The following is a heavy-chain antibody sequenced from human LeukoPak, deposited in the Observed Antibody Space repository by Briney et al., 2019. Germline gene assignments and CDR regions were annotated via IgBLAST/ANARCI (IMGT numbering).Heavy chain of an antibody. CDR3: ARYYDSSGYDLWYYYYGMDV. CDR2: ISSSGSTI. Sequence: PGGSLRLSCAASGFTFSDYYMSWIRQAPGKGLEWVSYISSSGSTIYYADSVKGRFTISRDNAKNSLYLQMNSLRAEDTAVYYCARYYDSSGYDLWYYYYGMDVWGQGTTVTVSS. J-gene: IGHJ6*02. D-gene: IGHD3-22*01. V-gene: IGHV3-11*01. CDR1: GFTFSDYY.